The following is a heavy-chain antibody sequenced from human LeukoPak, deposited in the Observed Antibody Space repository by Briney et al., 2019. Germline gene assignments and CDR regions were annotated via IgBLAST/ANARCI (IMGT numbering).Heavy chain of an antibody. CDR3: VRQAYCSGCDCNPYDY. J-gene: IGHJ4*02. V-gene: IGHV4-59*08. Sequence: PSETLSLTCTVSGDSILSSYWSWSRQSPGKGLQWIGHIHYSGSTKYNPSLKSRVTISIDTSKNQFSLTLTSVAAADTAVYYCVRQAYCSGCDCNPYDYWGQGNLVTVSS. D-gene: IGHD2-15*01. CDR1: GDSILSSY. CDR2: IHYSGST.